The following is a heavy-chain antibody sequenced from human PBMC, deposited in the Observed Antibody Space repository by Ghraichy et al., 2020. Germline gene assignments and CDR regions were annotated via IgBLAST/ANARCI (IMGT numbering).Heavy chain of an antibody. CDR3: ASQLGGVVY. Sequence: GGSLRLSCGASGFTFSRNWMHWVRQGPGKGLVWVSRINSDGSSTSYADSVKGRFTISRDNAKNTLYLQMNSLRAEDTAVYYCASQLGGVVYWGQGTLVTVSS. D-gene: IGHD3-16*01. V-gene: IGHV3-74*01. CDR2: INSDGSST. CDR1: GFTFSRNW. J-gene: IGHJ4*02.